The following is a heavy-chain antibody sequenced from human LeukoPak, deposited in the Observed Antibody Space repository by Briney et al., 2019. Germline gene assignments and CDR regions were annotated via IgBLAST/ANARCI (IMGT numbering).Heavy chain of an antibody. CDR3: ARGRDLDHY. CDR2: ISSSSSTI. V-gene: IGHV3-48*04. D-gene: IGHD3-3*01. J-gene: IGHJ4*02. Sequence: GGSLRLSCAASGFTFSSYSMNWVRQAPGKGLEWVSFISSSSSTIYYADSVKGRFTISRDNAKNSLYLQMNSLRAEDTAVYYCARGRDLDHYWGQGTLVTVSS. CDR1: GFTFSSYS.